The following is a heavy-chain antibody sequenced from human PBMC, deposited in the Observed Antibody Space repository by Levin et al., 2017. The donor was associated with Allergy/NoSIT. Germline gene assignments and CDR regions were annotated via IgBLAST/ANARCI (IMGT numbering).Heavy chain of an antibody. V-gene: IGHV3-48*01. J-gene: IGHJ4*02. CDR2: VNSGSSTI. CDR3: ARCRTGYYNDY. D-gene: IGHD3-9*01. CDR1: GFTFSSFS. Sequence: GGSLRLSCAASGFTFSSFSMNWVRQAPGKGLEWVSYVNSGSSTIYYADSVKGRFTISRDNAKNTLYLQMNSLRAEDTAVYFCARCRTGYYNDYWGQGTLVTVSS.